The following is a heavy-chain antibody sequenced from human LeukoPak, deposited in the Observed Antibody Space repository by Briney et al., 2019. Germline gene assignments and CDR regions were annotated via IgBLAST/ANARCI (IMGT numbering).Heavy chain of an antibody. CDR2: ISGSGGST. CDR1: GFTFSSYA. Sequence: GGSLRLSCAASGFTFSSYAMSWVRQAPGKGLEWVSAISGSGGSTYYADSVKGRFTISRDNSKNTLYLQMNSLRAEDTAVYYCAKGVYYYDSSGYCIFDYWGQGTLVTVSS. V-gene: IGHV3-23*01. J-gene: IGHJ4*02. D-gene: IGHD3-22*01. CDR3: AKGVYYYDSSGYCIFDY.